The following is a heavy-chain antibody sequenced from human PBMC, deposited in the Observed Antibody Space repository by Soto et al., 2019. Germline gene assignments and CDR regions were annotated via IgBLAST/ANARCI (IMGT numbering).Heavy chain of an antibody. CDR2: ISSNGGST. V-gene: IGHV3-64D*08. J-gene: IGHJ4*02. CDR1: GFTFSSYA. CDR3: VKICGYSSGWYGDYFDY. Sequence: GGSLRLSCSASGFTFSSYAMHWVRQAPGKGLEYVSAISSNGGSTYYADSVKGRFTISRDNSKNTLYLQMSSLRAEDTAVYYCVKICGYSSGWYGDYFDYWGQGTLVTVSS. D-gene: IGHD6-19*01.